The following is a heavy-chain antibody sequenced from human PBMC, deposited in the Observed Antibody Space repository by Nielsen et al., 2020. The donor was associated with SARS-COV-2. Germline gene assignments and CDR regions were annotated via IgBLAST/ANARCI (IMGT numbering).Heavy chain of an antibody. D-gene: IGHD1-26*01. CDR1: GFTFSSYA. V-gene: IGHV3-30*04. CDR2: ISYDGSNK. Sequence: GESLKISCAASGFTFSSYAMHWVRQAPGKGLEWVAVISYDGSNKYYADSVKGRFTISRDNSKNSLYLQMNSLRAEDTAVYYCARGGGSYDDYWGQGTLVTVSS. CDR3: ARGGGSYDDY. J-gene: IGHJ4*02.